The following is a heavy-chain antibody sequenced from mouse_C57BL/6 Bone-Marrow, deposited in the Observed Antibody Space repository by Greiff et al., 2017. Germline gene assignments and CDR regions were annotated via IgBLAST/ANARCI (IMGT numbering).Heavy chain of an antibody. CDR2: ISSGGSYT. CDR3: ARRFYDGYYDYFDY. CDR1: GFTFSSYG. Sequence: EVHLVESGGDLVKPGGSLKLSCAASGFTFSSYGMSWVRQTPDKRLEWVATISSGGSYTYYPDSVKGRFTISRDNDKNTLYLQMSSLKSEDTALYYCARRFYDGYYDYFDYWGQGTTLTVSS. D-gene: IGHD2-3*01. J-gene: IGHJ2*01. V-gene: IGHV5-6*01.